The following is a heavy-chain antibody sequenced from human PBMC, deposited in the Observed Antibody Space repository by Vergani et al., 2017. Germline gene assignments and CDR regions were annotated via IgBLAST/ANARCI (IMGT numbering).Heavy chain of an antibody. J-gene: IGHJ6*02. CDR1: GYTFTSYY. V-gene: IGHV1-46*01. D-gene: IGHD4-11*01. CDR3: ARDRRLQYDYSVYYYYGMDV. Sequence: QVQLVQSGAEVKKPGASVKVSCKASGYTFTSYYMHWVRQAPGQGLEWMGIINPSGGSTSYEQKFQGRVTMTRDTSTSTVYMELSSLRSEDTAVYYCARDRRLQYDYSVYYYYGMDVWGQGTTVTVSS. CDR2: INPSGGST.